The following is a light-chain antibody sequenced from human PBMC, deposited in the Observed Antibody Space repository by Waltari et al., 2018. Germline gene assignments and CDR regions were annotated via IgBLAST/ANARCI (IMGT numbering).Light chain of an antibody. CDR3: QQYGSSIT. Sequence: EIVLTPSPGTLSLSPGERATLSCRASQSVSGSYLAWYQQKPGQAPRLLIYGASRRATGIPDRFRGSGSGTDFTLTISRLEPEDFAVYYCQQYGSSITFGQGTRLEIK. CDR1: QSVSGSY. V-gene: IGKV3-20*01. J-gene: IGKJ5*01. CDR2: GAS.